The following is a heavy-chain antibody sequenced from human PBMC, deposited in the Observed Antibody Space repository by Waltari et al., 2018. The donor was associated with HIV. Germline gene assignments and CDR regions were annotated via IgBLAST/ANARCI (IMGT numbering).Heavy chain of an antibody. CDR3: VRDDPGYDAIDY. CDR2: LRRDTYEA. J-gene: IGHJ4*02. Sequence: LVQSGGGEVPEGGSLVLSCSGSGFDFRRFTLNWVRLTPRRGLEWVASLRRDTYEANYLASVRGRFIISRDNAKSSAYLEMTSLRVEDTATYYCVRDDPGYDAIDYWGQGSQVVVS. D-gene: IGHD2-15*01. CDR1: GFDFRRFT. V-gene: IGHV3-7*03.